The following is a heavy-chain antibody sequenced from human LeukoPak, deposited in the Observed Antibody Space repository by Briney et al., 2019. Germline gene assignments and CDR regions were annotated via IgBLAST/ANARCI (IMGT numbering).Heavy chain of an antibody. CDR2: ISYDGSNN. CDR3: AKGGCCSSTNCYYYYGMDV. D-gene: IGHD2-2*01. Sequence: GGSLRLSCAASGFTFSSYGMHWVRQAPGKGLEWVAVISYDGSNNYYADSVKGRFTISRDNSKDTLYLQMNSLRAEDTAAYYCAKGGCCSSTNCYYYYGMDVWGQGTTVIVSS. J-gene: IGHJ6*02. CDR1: GFTFSSYG. V-gene: IGHV3-30*18.